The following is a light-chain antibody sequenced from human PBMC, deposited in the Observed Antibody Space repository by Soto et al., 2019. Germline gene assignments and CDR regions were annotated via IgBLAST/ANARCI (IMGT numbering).Light chain of an antibody. CDR1: SGHSSYA. J-gene: IGLJ2*01. V-gene: IGLV4-69*01. Sequence: QPVLTQSPSASASLGASVKLTCTLSSGHSSYAIAWHQQQPEKGPRYLMKLNSDGSHSKGDGIPDRFSGSSSGAERYLTISSLQSEDEADYYCQTWGTCIVVFGGGTKSPS. CDR3: QTWGTCIVV. CDR2: LNSDGSH.